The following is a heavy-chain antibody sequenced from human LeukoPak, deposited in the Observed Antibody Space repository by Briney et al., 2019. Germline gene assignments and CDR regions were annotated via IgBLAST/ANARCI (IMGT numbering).Heavy chain of an antibody. J-gene: IGHJ4*02. CDR1: GFTFGGRL. CDR2: IKDDGSTT. V-gene: IGHV3-74*01. CDR3: HPLAFVSN. D-gene: IGHD3-16*01. Sequence: GGSLRLSCAVSGFTFGGRLMHWVRQAPGKGLVWVALIKDDGSTTNYADSVKGRFTASRDDAKNTVYLQMSSLRAEDTAVYYCHPLAFVSNWGQGTLVSVSS.